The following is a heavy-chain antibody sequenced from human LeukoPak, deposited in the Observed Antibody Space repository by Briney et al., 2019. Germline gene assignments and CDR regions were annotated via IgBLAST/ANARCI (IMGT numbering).Heavy chain of an antibody. CDR2: IFNSGDT. CDR3: ARDPAPATGAFDI. V-gene: IGHV3-53*01. D-gene: IGHD1-1*01. CDR1: GFTISSNY. Sequence: GGSLRLSCAASGFTISSNYMNWVRQAPGKGLEWVSVIFNSGDTYYPDSVKGRFTISRDTSKNTLYLQMNSLRVDDTAVYYCARDPAPATGAFDIWGQGTMVIIS. J-gene: IGHJ3*02.